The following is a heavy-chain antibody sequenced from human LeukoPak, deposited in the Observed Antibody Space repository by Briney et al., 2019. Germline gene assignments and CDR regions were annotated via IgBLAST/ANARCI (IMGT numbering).Heavy chain of an antibody. CDR2: IYYSGST. V-gene: IGHV4-59*08. Sequence: SETLSLTCTVSGGSISSYYWSWIRQPLGKGLEWIGYIYYSGSTNYNPSLKSRVTISVDTSKNQFSLKLSSVTAADTAVYYCARTQYGGYVNYWGQGPLVTVSS. CDR3: ARTQYGGYVNY. CDR1: GGSISSYY. D-gene: IGHD4/OR15-4a*01. J-gene: IGHJ4*02.